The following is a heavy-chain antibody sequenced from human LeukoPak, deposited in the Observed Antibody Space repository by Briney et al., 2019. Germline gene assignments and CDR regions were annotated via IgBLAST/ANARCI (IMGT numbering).Heavy chain of an antibody. CDR3: ARDSELGVFDY. CDR2: IYHSGST. CDR1: GYSISSGFC. V-gene: IGHV4-38-2*02. D-gene: IGHD7-27*01. J-gene: IGHJ4*02. Sequence: PSETLSLTCTVSGYSISSGFCWGWIRQPPGKGLEWIGNIYHSGSTYYNPSLKSRVTISVDTSKNQFSLKLSSVTAADTAVYYCARDSELGVFDYWGQGTLVTVSS.